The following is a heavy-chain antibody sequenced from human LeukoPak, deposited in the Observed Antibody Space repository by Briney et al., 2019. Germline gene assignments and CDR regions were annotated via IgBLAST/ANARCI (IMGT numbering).Heavy chain of an antibody. Sequence: GGSLRLSCAASGFTFSSYGIHWVRQAPGKGLEWVAFIRYDGSNKYYTDSVKGRFTISRDNSKNTLYLQMNSLRAEDTAVYYCARVIGYSPDVWGKGTTVTVSS. CDR1: GFTFSSYG. V-gene: IGHV3-30*02. CDR3: ARVIGYSPDV. J-gene: IGHJ6*04. D-gene: IGHD3-22*01. CDR2: IRYDGSNK.